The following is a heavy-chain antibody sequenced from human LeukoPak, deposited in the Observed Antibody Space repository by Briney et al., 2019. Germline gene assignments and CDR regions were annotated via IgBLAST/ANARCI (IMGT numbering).Heavy chain of an antibody. J-gene: IGHJ6*02. D-gene: IGHD5-12*01. CDR2: INHNGNVN. CDR1: GFTFSSYW. CDR3: ARGPGSGSADTVDIVATIPTYYYYGMDV. Sequence: GGSLRLSCAASGFTFSSYWMNWARQAPGKGLEWVASINHNGNVNYYVDSVKGRFTISRDNAKNSLYLQMSNLRAEDTAVYYCARGPGSGSADTVDIVATIPTYYYYGMDVWGQGTTVTVSS. V-gene: IGHV3-7*03.